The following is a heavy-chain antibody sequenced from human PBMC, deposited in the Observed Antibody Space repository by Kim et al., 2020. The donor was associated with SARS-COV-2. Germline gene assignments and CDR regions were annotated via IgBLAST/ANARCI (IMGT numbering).Heavy chain of an antibody. D-gene: IGHD6-19*01. CDR3: ARKEGGVAGMRGGLDY. V-gene: IGHV3-30*04. CDR1: GFTFSSYA. CDR2: ISYDGSNK. Sequence: GGSLRLSCAASGFTFSSYAMHWVRQAPGKGLEWVAVISYDGSNKYYADSVKDRFTISRDNSKNTLYLQMNSLRAEDTAVYCCARKEGGVAGMRGGLDYWGQGTLVNVSS. J-gene: IGHJ4*02.